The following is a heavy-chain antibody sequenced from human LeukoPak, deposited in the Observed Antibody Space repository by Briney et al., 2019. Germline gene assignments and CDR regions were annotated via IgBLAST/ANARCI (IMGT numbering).Heavy chain of an antibody. Sequence: ASVKVSCTASGGTFSNYAFSWARQAPGQGLEWMGRIIPILDVANYAQNFQGRVTKTADISTSTAYKELSSLRSEDTAVYYCARVGYCSGGTCYGAIDYWGQGTLVTVSS. CDR1: GGTFSNYA. J-gene: IGHJ4*02. D-gene: IGHD2-15*01. V-gene: IGHV1-69*04. CDR3: ARVGYCSGGTCYGAIDY. CDR2: IIPILDVA.